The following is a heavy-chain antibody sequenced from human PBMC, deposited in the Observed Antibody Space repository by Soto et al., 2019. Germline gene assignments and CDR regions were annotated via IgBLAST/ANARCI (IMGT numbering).Heavy chain of an antibody. CDR1: GFAFSNAW. J-gene: IGHJ4*02. Sequence: PGGSLRLSCAASGFAFSNAWINWVRQAPGRGLEWVSAISGSGGSTYYADSVKGRFTISRDNSKNTLYLQMNSLRAEDTAVYYCAGNDYWGQGTLVTVSS. CDR3: AGNDY. D-gene: IGHD1-1*01. V-gene: IGHV3-23*01. CDR2: ISGSGGST.